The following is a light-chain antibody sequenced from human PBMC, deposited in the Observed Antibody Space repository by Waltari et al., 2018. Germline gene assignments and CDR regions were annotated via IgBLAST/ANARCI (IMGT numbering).Light chain of an antibody. V-gene: IGLV2-14*01. CDR1: SSDIGGYNY. J-gene: IGLJ2*01. Sequence: QSALTQPASVSGSPGQSITISCTGTSSDIGGYNYVSWYQQHPGKAPKLMIDGFTNRPSGVSNRFSGSKSGNTASLTISGLQPDDEADYYCSSYTRRSTLAFGGGTKLTVL. CDR2: GFT. CDR3: SSYTRRSTLA.